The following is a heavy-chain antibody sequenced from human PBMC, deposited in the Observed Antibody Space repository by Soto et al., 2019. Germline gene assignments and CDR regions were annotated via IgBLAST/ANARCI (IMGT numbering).Heavy chain of an antibody. CDR3: ARGEDAFFYYGLDV. V-gene: IGHV4-34*01. J-gene: IGHJ6*02. Sequence: SETLSLTCAVYGGSFSGYYWSWIRQPPGKGLEWIGEINHSGSTNYNPSLKSRVTISVDTSKNQFSLKLTSVTAADTAVYYCARGEDAFFYYGLDVWGQGITVTVSS. CDR1: GGSFSGYY. CDR2: INHSGST.